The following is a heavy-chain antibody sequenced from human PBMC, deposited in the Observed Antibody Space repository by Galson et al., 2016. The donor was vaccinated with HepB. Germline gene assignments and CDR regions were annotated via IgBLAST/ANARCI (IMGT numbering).Heavy chain of an antibody. CDR1: EFTFSSYA. CDR3: AKDLWLRGYHYLDY. Sequence: SLRLSCAGSEFTFSSYAMSWVRQAPGKGLEWVSAIRGSGDSTYYADSVKGRFTIPRDNSKNTLHLQMNSVRAEDTAVYYCAKDLWLRGYHYLDYWGQGTLVTVSS. CDR2: IRGSGDST. J-gene: IGHJ4*02. V-gene: IGHV3-23*01. D-gene: IGHD2-15*01.